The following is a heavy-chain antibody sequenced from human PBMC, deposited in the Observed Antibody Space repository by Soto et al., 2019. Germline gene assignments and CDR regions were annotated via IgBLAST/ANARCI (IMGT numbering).Heavy chain of an antibody. CDR2: INHSGST. J-gene: IGHJ6*02. CDR3: ARVGFNWNDDYYGMDV. CDR1: GGSFSGYY. V-gene: IGHV4-34*01. D-gene: IGHD1-20*01. Sequence: QVQLQQWGAGLLKPSETLSLTCAVYGGSFSGYYWSWIRQPPGKGLEWIGEINHSGSTNYNPSLKSRVPLTVDTSKNQFSLKLSSVTAADTAVYYCARVGFNWNDDYYGMDVWGQGTKVTVPS.